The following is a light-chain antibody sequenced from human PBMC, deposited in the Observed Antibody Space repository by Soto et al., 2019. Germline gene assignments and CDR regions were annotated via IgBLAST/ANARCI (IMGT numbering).Light chain of an antibody. CDR1: QSVSSSY. J-gene: IGKJ1*01. V-gene: IGKV3-20*01. CDR3: QQYGSSPHLT. Sequence: EIVLTQSPGTLSLSPGERATLSCRASQSVSSSYLAWYQQKPGQAPRLLIYGASSRATGIPDRFSGSGSGTDFTLTISRLEPQDFAVYYCQQYGSSPHLTFGQGTKVDIK. CDR2: GAS.